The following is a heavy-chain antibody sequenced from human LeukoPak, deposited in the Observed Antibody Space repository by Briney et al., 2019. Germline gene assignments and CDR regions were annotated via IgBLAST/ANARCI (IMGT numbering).Heavy chain of an antibody. Sequence: KPSETLSLTCTASGGSISSYYWSWIRPPPGKGLEWIGYIYYSGSTNYNPSLKSRVTISVDTSKNQFSLKLSSVTAADTAVYYCARDKVNWYFDLWGRGTLVTVSS. CDR3: ARDKVNWYFDL. CDR1: GGSISSYY. CDR2: IYYSGST. V-gene: IGHV4-59*01. J-gene: IGHJ2*01.